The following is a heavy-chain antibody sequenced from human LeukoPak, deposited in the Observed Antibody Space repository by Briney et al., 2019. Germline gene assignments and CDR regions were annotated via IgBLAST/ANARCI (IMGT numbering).Heavy chain of an antibody. CDR1: GYTLTELS. V-gene: IGHV1-24*01. CDR2: FDPEDGET. D-gene: IGHD3-10*01. CDR3: ATRGAYYYGMDV. J-gene: IGHJ6*02. Sequence: GASVTVSCKVSGYTLTELSMHWVRQAPGKGLEWMGGFDPEDGETIYAQKFQGRVTMTEDTSTDTAYMELSSLRSEDTAVYYCATRGAYYYGMDVWGQGTTVTVSS.